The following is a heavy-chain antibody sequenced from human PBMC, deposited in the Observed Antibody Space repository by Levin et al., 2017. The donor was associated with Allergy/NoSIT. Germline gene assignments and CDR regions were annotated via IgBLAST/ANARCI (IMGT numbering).Heavy chain of an antibody. CDR1: GFTFSSYA. V-gene: IGHV3-23*01. D-gene: IGHD4-11*01. J-gene: IGHJ4*02. CDR2: ISGSGGST. CDR3: AKYGNYRVTLSYFDY. Sequence: GGSLRLSCAASGFTFSSYAMSWVRQAPGKGLEWVSAISGSGGSTYYADSVKGRFTISRDNSKNTLYLQMNSLRAEDTAVYYCAKYGNYRVTLSYFDYWGQGTLVTVSS.